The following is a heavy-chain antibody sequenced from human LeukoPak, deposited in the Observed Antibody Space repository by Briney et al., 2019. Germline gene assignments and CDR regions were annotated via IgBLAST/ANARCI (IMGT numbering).Heavy chain of an antibody. CDR2: ISDSGGRT. CDR1: AFTFSTNP. Sequence: PGGSLRLSCAASAFTFSTNPMAWVRQAPGKGLEWLSLISDSGGRTYYADSVKGRFTISRDNSKNTLYLQMSSLRVEDTAVYYCAKERQTTTAFDSWGQGTLVTVSS. J-gene: IGHJ4*02. D-gene: IGHD4-17*01. V-gene: IGHV3-23*01. CDR3: AKERQTTTAFDS.